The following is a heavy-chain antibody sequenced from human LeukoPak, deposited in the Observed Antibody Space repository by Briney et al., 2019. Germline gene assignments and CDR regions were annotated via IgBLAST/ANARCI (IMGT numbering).Heavy chain of an antibody. CDR3: ARYDVWGTYRAFDY. V-gene: IGHV4-34*01. D-gene: IGHD3-16*02. CDR2: INHSGST. CDR1: GGSFSDYN. Sequence: PSETLSLTCAVSGGSFSDYNWSWIRQPPGKGLEWIGKINHSGSTNYNPSLKSRVTISVDTSKNQFSLKLSSVTAADTAVYYCARYDVWGTYRAFDYWGQGTLVTVSS. J-gene: IGHJ4*02.